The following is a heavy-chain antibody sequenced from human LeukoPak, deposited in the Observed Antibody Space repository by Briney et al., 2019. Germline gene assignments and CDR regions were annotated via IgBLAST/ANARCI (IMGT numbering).Heavy chain of an antibody. D-gene: IGHD3-10*01. J-gene: IGHJ6*02. CDR2: INIGGTNT. V-gene: IGHV3-11*06. CDR1: GFTFNDYY. Sequence: GGSLRLSCAASGFTFNDYYMSWIRQAPGKGLEWLSYINIGGTNTHYADSVKGRFTISRDNSKNTLYLQMNSLRAEDTAVYYCARDFGWFGEYYYYGMDVWGQGTTVTVSS. CDR3: ARDFGWFGEYYYYGMDV.